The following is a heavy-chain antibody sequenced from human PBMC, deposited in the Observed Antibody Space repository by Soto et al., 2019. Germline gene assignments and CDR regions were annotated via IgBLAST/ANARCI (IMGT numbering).Heavy chain of an antibody. CDR2: ISSSGSTI. Sequence: GGSLRLSCAASGFTFSDYYMSWIRQAPGKGLEWVSYISSSGSTIYYADSVKGRFTISRDNAKNSLYLQMNSLRAEDTAVYYCARARYSSGWGVVYYYYMDVWGKGTTVTVSS. CDR1: GFTFSDYY. CDR3: ARARYSSGWGVVYYYYMDV. J-gene: IGHJ6*03. V-gene: IGHV3-11*01. D-gene: IGHD6-19*01.